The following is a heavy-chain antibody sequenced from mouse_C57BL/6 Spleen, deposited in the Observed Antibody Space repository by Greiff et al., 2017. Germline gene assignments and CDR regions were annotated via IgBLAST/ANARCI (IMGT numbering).Heavy chain of an antibody. CDR1: GYTFTSYW. CDR2: IDPSDSYT. CDR3: ACDYPY. V-gene: IGHV1-69*01. Sequence: QVQLKQSGAELVMPGASVKLSCKASGYTFTSYWLHWVKQRPGQGLAWIGEIDPSDSYTNYNQKFKGKSTLTVDKSSSTAYMQLSSLTSEDSAVYYCACDYPYWGQGTLVTVSA. D-gene: IGHD2-4*01. J-gene: IGHJ3*01.